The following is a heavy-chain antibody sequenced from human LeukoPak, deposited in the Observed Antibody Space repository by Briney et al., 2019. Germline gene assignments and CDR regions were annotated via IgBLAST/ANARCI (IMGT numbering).Heavy chain of an antibody. J-gene: IGHJ6*04. V-gene: IGHV3-30*18. CDR1: GFTFSSYG. Sequence: GGSLRLSCAASGFTFSSYGMHWVRQAPGKGLEWVAVISYDGSNKYYADSVKGRFTISRDNSKNTLYLQMNSLRAEDTAVYYCAKGDPSGYAYYYGMDVWAKGPRSPSPQ. CDR2: ISYDGSNK. D-gene: IGHD5-12*01. CDR3: AKGDPSGYAYYYGMDV.